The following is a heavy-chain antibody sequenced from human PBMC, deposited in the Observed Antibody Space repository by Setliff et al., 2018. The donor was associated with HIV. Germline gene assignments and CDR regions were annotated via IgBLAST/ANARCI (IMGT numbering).Heavy chain of an antibody. J-gene: IGHJ5*02. Sequence: ASVKVSCKASGFTFTDFYFHWVQQAPGKGLEWVGRVDPEDNNPTYAEKFRDRVTISADTSTNTAYLELRSLRSEDTAVYYCETDDYYGSGTHWRGVPWGQGTLFTVSS. V-gene: IGHV1-69-2*01. CDR3: ETDDYYGSGTHWRGVP. CDR1: GFTFTDFY. D-gene: IGHD3-10*01. CDR2: VDPEDNNP.